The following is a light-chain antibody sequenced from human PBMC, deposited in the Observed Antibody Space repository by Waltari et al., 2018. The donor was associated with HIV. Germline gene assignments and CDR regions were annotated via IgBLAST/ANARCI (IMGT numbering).Light chain of an antibody. CDR3: AAWDDSLSWV. CDR1: NSNIGSNT. V-gene: IGLV1-44*01. Sequence: QSVLTQPPSASGTPGQGVSISCSGSNSNIGSNTVNWYRQLPGTAPKLLIYSNNQRPSGVPDRFSVSKSCTSASLAISGLQSEDEADYYCAAWDDSLSWVFGRGTKLTVL. J-gene: IGLJ3*02. CDR2: SNN.